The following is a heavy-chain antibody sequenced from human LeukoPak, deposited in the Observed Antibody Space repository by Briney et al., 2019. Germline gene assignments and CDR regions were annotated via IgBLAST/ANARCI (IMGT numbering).Heavy chain of an antibody. CDR3: ARGPYYYDSSGYYYYMDV. Sequence: TLSLTCTVSGGSISSGDYYWSWIRQPPGKGLEWIGYIYYSGSTYYNPSLKSRVTISVDTSKNQFSLKLSSVTAADTAVYYCARGPYYYDSSGYYYYMDVWGKGTTVTVSS. D-gene: IGHD3-22*01. V-gene: IGHV4-30-4*08. CDR1: GGSISSGDYY. CDR2: IYYSGST. J-gene: IGHJ6*03.